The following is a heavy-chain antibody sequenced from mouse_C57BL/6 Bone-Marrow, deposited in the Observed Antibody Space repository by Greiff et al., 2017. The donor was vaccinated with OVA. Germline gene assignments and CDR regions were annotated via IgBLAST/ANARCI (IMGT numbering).Heavy chain of an antibody. Sequence: VQLVESGGGLVKPGGSLKLSCAASGFTFSDYGMHWVRQAPEKGLEWVAYISSGSSTIYYADTVKGRFTISRDNAKNTLFLQMTSLRSEDTAMYYCARDGYYRYYAMDYWGQGTSVTVSS. CDR1: GFTFSDYG. D-gene: IGHD2-3*01. J-gene: IGHJ4*01. V-gene: IGHV5-17*01. CDR3: ARDGYYRYYAMDY. CDR2: ISSGSSTI.